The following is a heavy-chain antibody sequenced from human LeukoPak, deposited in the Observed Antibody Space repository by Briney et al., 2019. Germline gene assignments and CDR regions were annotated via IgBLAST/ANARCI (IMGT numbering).Heavy chain of an antibody. CDR3: ARGPPRGKYYYMDV. CDR2: IGTASDT. D-gene: IGHD1-1*01. V-gene: IGHV3-13*01. J-gene: IGHJ6*03. Sequence: GGSLRLSCAASGFTFSSYAMHWVRQPTGQGLEWVSTIGTASDTYYPGSVEGRFTLSRDNAKNSLYLQMNSLTAGDTAVYYCARGPPRGKYYYMDVWGKGTTVTVSS. CDR1: GFTFSSYA.